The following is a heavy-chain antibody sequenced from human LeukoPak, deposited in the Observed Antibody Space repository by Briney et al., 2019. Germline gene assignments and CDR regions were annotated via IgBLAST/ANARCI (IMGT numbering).Heavy chain of an antibody. CDR3: ARDRLNWNYAFDI. Sequence: SGGSLRLSCAASGFTFSSYSMNWVHQAPGKGLEWVSSISSSSSYIYYADSVKGRFTISRDNAKNSLYLQMNSLRAEDTAVYYCARDRLNWNYAFDIWGQGTMVTVSS. CDR1: GFTFSSYS. D-gene: IGHD1-7*01. CDR2: ISSSSSYI. V-gene: IGHV3-21*01. J-gene: IGHJ3*02.